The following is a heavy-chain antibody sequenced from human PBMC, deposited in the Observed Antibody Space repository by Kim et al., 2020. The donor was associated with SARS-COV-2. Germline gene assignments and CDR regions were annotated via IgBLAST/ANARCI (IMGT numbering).Heavy chain of an antibody. D-gene: IGHD6-13*01. CDR2: ISGSGGST. J-gene: IGHJ3*02. Sequence: GGSLRLSCAASGFTFSSYAMSWVRQAPGKGLEWVSAISGSGGSTYYADSVKGRFTISRDNSKNTLYLQMNSLRAEDTAVYYCAKDEGWGSSRLNNDAFDIWGQGTMVTVSS. V-gene: IGHV3-23*01. CDR1: GFTFSSYA. CDR3: AKDEGWGSSRLNNDAFDI.